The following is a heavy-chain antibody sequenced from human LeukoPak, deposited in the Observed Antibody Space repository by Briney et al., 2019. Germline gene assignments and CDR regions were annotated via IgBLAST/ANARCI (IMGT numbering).Heavy chain of an antibody. Sequence: GGSLRLSCVASGFTFSSYTMHWVRQAPGKGLEYVSAISSNGGSTYYANSMKGRFTISRDNSKNTLYLQMGSLRGEDMAVYYCVKSGSYYNEPYYFDYWGQGTLVTVSS. V-gene: IGHV3-64*01. J-gene: IGHJ4*02. CDR3: VKSGSYYNEPYYFDY. D-gene: IGHD3-10*01. CDR1: GFTFSSYT. CDR2: ISSNGGST.